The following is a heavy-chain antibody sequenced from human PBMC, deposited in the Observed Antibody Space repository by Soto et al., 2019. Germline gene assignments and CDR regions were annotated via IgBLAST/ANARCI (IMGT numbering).Heavy chain of an antibody. J-gene: IGHJ6*02. CDR1: GYTFTGYY. CDR3: AREGYSGYEKGAYGMDV. CDR2: INPNSGGT. D-gene: IGHD5-12*01. V-gene: IGHV1-2*04. Sequence: ASVKVSCKASGYTFTGYYMHWVRQAPGQGLEWMGWINPNSGGTNYAQKFQGWVTMTRDTSISTAYMDMSRLTSDDTAVYYCAREGYSGYEKGAYGMDVWGQGTTVTVSS.